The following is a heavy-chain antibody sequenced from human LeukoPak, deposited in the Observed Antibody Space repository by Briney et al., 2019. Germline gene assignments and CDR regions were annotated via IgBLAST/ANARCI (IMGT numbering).Heavy chain of an antibody. CDR2: IYYSGST. CDR3: ARQLRYFDWLSTSKDSDYFDY. CDR1: GGSISSSSYY. Sequence: NASETPSLTCTVSGGSISSSSYYWGWIRQPPGKGLEWIGSIYYSGSTYYNPSLKSRVTISVDTSKNQFSLKLSSVTAADTAVYYCARQLRYFDWLSTSKDSDYFDYWGQGTLVTVSS. V-gene: IGHV4-39*01. D-gene: IGHD3-9*01. J-gene: IGHJ4*02.